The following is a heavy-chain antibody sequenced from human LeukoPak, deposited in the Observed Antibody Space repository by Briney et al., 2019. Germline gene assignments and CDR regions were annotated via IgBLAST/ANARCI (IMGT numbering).Heavy chain of an antibody. CDR1: GGSISSYY. Sequence: SETLSLTCTVSGGSISSYYWSWIRQSPGKGLECIGYIHYTGSTNYNPSLKSRVTMSVDTSKNQFSLKLSSVTAADTAVYYCASFYCSGGSCYQYYYYYYMDVWGKGTTVTISS. CDR2: IHYTGST. D-gene: IGHD2-15*01. J-gene: IGHJ6*03. CDR3: ASFYCSGGSCYQYYYYYYMDV. V-gene: IGHV4-59*08.